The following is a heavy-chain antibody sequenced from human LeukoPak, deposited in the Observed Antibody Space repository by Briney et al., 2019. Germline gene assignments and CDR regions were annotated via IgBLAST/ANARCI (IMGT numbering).Heavy chain of an antibody. CDR3: AKEGDGYSSGWYTH. J-gene: IGHJ4*02. CDR1: GFTFSSYG. D-gene: IGHD6-19*01. V-gene: IGHV3-30*02. CDR2: IRYDGSNK. Sequence: GGALRLSCAASGFTFSSYGIHWVREAPGKGLEGGAFIRYDGSNKYYADSVKGRFNISRDNSRNTLYLQMNSLRAEDTAVYYCAKEGDGYSSGWYTHWGQGTLVTVSS.